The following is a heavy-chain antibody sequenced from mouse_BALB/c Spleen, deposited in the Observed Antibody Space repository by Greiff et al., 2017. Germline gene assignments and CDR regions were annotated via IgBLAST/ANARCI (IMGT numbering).Heavy chain of an antibody. Sequence: EVKLMESGGGLVKPGGSLKLSCAASGFAFSSYDMSWVRQTPEKRLEWVAYISSGGGNTYYPDTVKGRFTISRDNAKNTLYLQMSSLKSEDTAMYYCARLGLLRGWFAYWGQGTLVTVSA. D-gene: IGHD2-3*01. CDR1: GFAFSSYD. CDR2: ISSGGGNT. V-gene: IGHV5-12-1*01. J-gene: IGHJ3*01. CDR3: ARLGLLRGWFAY.